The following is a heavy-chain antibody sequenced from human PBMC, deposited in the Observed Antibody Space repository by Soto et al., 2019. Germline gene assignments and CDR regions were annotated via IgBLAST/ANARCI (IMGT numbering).Heavy chain of an antibody. Sequence: SETLSLTCTVSGGSISSGDYYWSWIRQPPWKGLEWIGYIYYSGSTYYNPSLKSRVTISVDTSKNQFSLKLGSVTAADTAVYYCARWAPEQRYFDYWGQGXLVTVYS. J-gene: IGHJ4*02. CDR2: IYYSGST. V-gene: IGHV4-30-4*01. D-gene: IGHD6-25*01. CDR3: ARWAPEQRYFDY. CDR1: GGSISSGDYY.